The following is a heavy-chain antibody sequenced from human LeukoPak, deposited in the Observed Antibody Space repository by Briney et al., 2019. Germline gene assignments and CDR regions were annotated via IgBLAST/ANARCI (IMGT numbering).Heavy chain of an antibody. Sequence: SETLSLTCTVSGGSISSGSYYWSWIRQPAGKGLEWIGRIYTSGSTNYNPSLKSRVTISVDTSKNQLSLKLSSVTAADTAVYCCARAGGYYYADFDYWGQGTLVTVSS. D-gene: IGHD3-22*01. CDR2: IYTSGST. J-gene: IGHJ4*02. CDR1: GGSISSGSYY. CDR3: ARAGGYYYADFDY. V-gene: IGHV4-61*02.